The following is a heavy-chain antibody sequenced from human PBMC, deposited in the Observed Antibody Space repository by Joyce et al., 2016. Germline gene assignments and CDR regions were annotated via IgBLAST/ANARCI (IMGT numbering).Heavy chain of an antibody. J-gene: IGHJ4*02. CDR2: ISGDGAGK. D-gene: IGHD2-21*01. Sequence: GFTFRHYAIHWVRQARGKGLEYLAVISGDGAGKYYPDSVKGHLTISRDNSKNTVYLQMNSLRPEGTAMYYCAREPPGRSYCGADCYFDYWGQGTLVTVSS. CDR1: GFTFRHYA. CDR3: AREPPGRSYCGADCYFDY. V-gene: IGHV3-30-3*01.